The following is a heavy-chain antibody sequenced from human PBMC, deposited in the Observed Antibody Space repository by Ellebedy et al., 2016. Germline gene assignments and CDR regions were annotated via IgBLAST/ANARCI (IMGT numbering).Heavy chain of an antibody. Sequence: GESLKISCEASGFTFSNYDMSWVRQAPGKGLEWVSEISASGGTTYYADSVKGRFTISRDDSKNTLFLQMNSLRAEDTAMYYCTRDWWGLGVSWGQGTLVTVSS. CDR3: TRDWWGLGVS. D-gene: IGHD2-21*02. V-gene: IGHV3-23*01. CDR2: ISASGGTT. CDR1: GFTFSNYD. J-gene: IGHJ5*02.